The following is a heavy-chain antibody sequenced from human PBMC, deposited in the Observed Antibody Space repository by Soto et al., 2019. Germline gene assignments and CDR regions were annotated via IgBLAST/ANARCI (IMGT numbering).Heavy chain of an antibody. V-gene: IGHV1-69*06. D-gene: IGHD2-2*01. J-gene: IGHJ6*02. CDR2: IIPIFGTA. CDR3: ASSIVVPAAMGYYGMNV. Sequence: QVQLVQSGAEVKKPGSSVKVSCKASGGTFSSYAISWVRQAPGQGLEWMGGIIPIFGTANYAQKFQSRVTITADKTTSTAYMELSSLSSEDTAVYYCASSIVVPAAMGYYGMNVWGQLNTVTVSS. CDR1: GGTFSSYA.